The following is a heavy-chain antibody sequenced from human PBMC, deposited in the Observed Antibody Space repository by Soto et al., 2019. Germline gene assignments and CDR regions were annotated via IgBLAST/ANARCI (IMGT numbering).Heavy chain of an antibody. Sequence: QVQLVESGGGVVQPGRSLRLSCAASGFTFSSYGMHWVRQAPGTGLEWVAVIWYDGSNKYYADSVKGRFTISRDNSKNTLYLQMNNLRAEDTAVYYCAREDYGSGSFDYWGQGTLVTVSS. J-gene: IGHJ4*02. CDR3: AREDYGSGSFDY. V-gene: IGHV3-33*01. D-gene: IGHD3-10*01. CDR2: IWYDGSNK. CDR1: GFTFSSYG.